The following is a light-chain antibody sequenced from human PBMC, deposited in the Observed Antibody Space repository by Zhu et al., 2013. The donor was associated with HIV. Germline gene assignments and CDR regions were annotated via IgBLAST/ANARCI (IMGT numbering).Light chain of an antibody. CDR2: GVS. J-gene: IGKJ1*01. Sequence: EVVMTQSPATLSVSPGERATLSCRASQRVSSSSLAWYQQKPDQPPRLLIYGVSSRATGIPDRFSGSGSGTDFTLTISRLEPEDFAVYYCQQYDGSPQTFGQGTKVEI. CDR1: QRVSSSS. V-gene: IGKV3-20*01. CDR3: QQYDGSPQT.